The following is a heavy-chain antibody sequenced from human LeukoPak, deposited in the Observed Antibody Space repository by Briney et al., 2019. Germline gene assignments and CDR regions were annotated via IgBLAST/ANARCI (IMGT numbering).Heavy chain of an antibody. V-gene: IGHV3-7*03. CDR1: GFTFSRYW. D-gene: IGHD4-17*01. Sequence: GSLRLSCAASGFTFSRYWMTWVRQAPGKGLEWVASINEDGSGKHYVDSVKGRFTISRDNAQKSVYLEMNSLRAEDTAVYYCARAVTSTEGYWGQGTLVTVSS. CDR2: INEDGSGK. J-gene: IGHJ4*02. CDR3: ARAVTSTEGY.